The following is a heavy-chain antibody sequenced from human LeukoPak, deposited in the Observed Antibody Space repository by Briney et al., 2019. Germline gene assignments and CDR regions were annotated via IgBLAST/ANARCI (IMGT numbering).Heavy chain of an antibody. CDR2: IKQDGSEK. V-gene: IGHV3-7*01. CDR3: AREWAYCGGDCYSNAGY. D-gene: IGHD2-21*02. Sequence: GGSLRLSCAASGSTFSSYWMSWVRQAPGKGLEWVANIKQDGSEKYYVDSVKGRFTISRDNAKNSLYLQMNSLRAEDTAVYYCAREWAYCGGDCYSNAGYWGQGTLVTVSS. CDR1: GSTFSSYW. J-gene: IGHJ4*02.